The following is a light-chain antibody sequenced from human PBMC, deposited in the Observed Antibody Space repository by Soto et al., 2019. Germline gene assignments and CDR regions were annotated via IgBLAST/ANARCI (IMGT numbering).Light chain of an antibody. Sequence: EIVLTQSPGTLSLSPGERATLSCRASQSVSSSYLAWYQQKPGQAPRLLIYGASGRATGIPDRFSGSGSGTDFNLTISRLEHEDFAVYYCQQYGSSPPVYTFGQGTKLEIK. J-gene: IGKJ2*01. CDR1: QSVSSSY. CDR2: GAS. V-gene: IGKV3-20*01. CDR3: QQYGSSPPVYT.